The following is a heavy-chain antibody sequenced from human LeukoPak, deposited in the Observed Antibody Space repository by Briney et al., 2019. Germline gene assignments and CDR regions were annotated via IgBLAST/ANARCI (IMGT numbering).Heavy chain of an antibody. CDR1: GFGFSIYA. Sequence: GGSLRLSCVASGFGFSIYAMRWVRQAPGKGLERVASISYDENEKFYADSVKGRFTVSRDNSKNTLFLKMKSLRAEDTAVYYCAKDSPRYCSGIRCYGVDYWGQGTLVTVSS. CDR2: ISYDENEK. CDR3: AKDSPRYCSGIRCYGVDY. V-gene: IGHV3-30*18. D-gene: IGHD2-15*01. J-gene: IGHJ4*02.